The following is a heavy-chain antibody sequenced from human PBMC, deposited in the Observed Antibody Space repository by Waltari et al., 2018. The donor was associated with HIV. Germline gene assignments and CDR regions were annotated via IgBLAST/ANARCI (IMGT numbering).Heavy chain of an antibody. V-gene: IGHV3-66*01. CDR2: IYSGGST. CDR1: GFTVSRNV. CDR3: ASIAYCGGDCYPRGMDV. D-gene: IGHD2-21*02. J-gene: IGHJ6*02. Sequence: EVQLVESGGGLVQPGGSLRLAGAASGFTVSRNVMRCVRQAPGKGLECVSVIYSGGSTYYADSVKGRFTISRDNSKNTLYLQMNSLRAEDTAVYYCASIAYCGGDCYPRGMDVWGQGTTVTVSS.